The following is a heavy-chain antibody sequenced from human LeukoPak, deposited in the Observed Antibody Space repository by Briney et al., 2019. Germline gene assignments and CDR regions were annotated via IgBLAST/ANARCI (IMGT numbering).Heavy chain of an antibody. D-gene: IGHD7-27*01. CDR2: INPNSGGT. J-gene: IGHJ6*03. CDR1: GYTFTGYY. V-gene: IGHV1-2*02. Sequence: ASVKVSCKASGYTFTGYYMHWVRQAPGQGLEWMGWINPNSGGTNYAQKFQGRVTMTRDTSISTAYMELSRLRSDNTAVYYCARTGDPYYYYMDVWGKGTTVTVSS. CDR3: ARTGDPYYYYMDV.